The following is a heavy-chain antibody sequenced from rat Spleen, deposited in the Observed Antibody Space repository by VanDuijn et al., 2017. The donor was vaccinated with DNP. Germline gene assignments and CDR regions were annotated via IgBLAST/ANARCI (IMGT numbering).Heavy chain of an antibody. D-gene: IGHD1-1*01. CDR3: VRSYYAYFGF. Sequence: EVQLVESGGDLVQSGRSLKLSCVVSGFTFNNYWMAWVRQVPGKGLEWVASITSSGDNTYYPDSVKGRFTISRDNAKNTLYLQMNSLRSEDTATYYCVRSYYAYFGFWSPGTMVTVSS. CDR2: ITSSGDNT. CDR1: GFTFNNYW. J-gene: IGHJ1*01. V-gene: IGHV5-31*01.